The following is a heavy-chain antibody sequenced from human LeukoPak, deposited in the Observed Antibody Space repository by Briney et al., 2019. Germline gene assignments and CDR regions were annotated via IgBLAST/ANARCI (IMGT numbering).Heavy chain of an antibody. CDR2: ISPYNGNT. V-gene: IGHV1-18*04. CDR3: ASDGHSSSWYSEYYYYYGMDV. Sequence: ASVKVSCKVSGYTFTSYGISWVRQAPGQGLEWMGWISPYNGNTNHAQRLQGRVTMTPDTSPNTAYLELRSLRSDDTAVYYCASDGHSSSWYSEYYYYYGMDVWGKGTTVTVSS. J-gene: IGHJ6*04. CDR1: GYTFTSYG. D-gene: IGHD6-13*01.